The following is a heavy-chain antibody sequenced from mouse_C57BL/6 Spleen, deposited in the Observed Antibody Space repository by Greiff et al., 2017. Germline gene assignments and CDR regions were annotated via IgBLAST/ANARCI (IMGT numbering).Heavy chain of an antibody. D-gene: IGHD2-1*01. Sequence: QVQLQQPGAELVKPGASVKLSCKASGYTFTSYWMHWVKQRPGQGLEWIGMIHPHSGSTNYNEKFKSKATLTVDKSSSTAYMQLSSLTSEDSAIYYCARLYGNYGGVPFDYWGQGTTLTVSS. CDR1: GYTFTSYW. CDR3: ARLYGNYGGVPFDY. CDR2: IHPHSGST. V-gene: IGHV1-64*01. J-gene: IGHJ2*01.